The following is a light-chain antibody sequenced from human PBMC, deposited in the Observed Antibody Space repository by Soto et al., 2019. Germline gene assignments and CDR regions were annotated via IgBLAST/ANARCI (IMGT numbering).Light chain of an antibody. V-gene: IGLV3-1*01. J-gene: IGLJ2*01. CDR1: KLGDKY. Sequence: SYELTQPPSVYVSPVQTASITCSGDKLGDKYACWYQQKPGQSPVLVIYQDSKRPSGIPERFSGSNSWNTATLTISGTQAMDEADYYCQAWDSSTGVFGGGTKLTVL. CDR3: QAWDSSTGV. CDR2: QDS.